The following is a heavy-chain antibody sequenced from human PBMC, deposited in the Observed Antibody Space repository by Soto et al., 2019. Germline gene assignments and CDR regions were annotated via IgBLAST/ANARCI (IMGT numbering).Heavy chain of an antibody. CDR3: EREPYPHHYYGMDV. J-gene: IGHJ6*02. V-gene: IGHV3-30-3*01. Sequence: QVQLVESGGGVVQPGRSLRLSCAASGFTFPNYAMHWLRQAPGKGLEWVAVISYDGSNKYYADSVKGRFTISSDTSKNTRYLQMNSLRAEDTAVYYCEREPYPHHYYGMDVWGQGTTVTVSS. CDR1: GFTFPNYA. CDR2: ISYDGSNK.